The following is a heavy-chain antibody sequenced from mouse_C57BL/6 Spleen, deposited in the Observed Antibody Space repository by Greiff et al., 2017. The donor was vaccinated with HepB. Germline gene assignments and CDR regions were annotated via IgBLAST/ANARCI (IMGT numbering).Heavy chain of an antibody. CDR1: GYTFTDYY. CDR3: ARFHYNAFAY. CDR2: INPKNGGT. D-gene: IGHD1-3*01. J-gene: IGHJ3*01. V-gene: IGHV1-26*01. Sequence: EVQLQQSGPELVKPGASVKISCKASGYTFTDYYMNWVKQSHGKSLEWIGDINPKNGGTSYNQKFKGKATLTVDKSSSTAYMELRSLTSEDSAVYYCARFHYNAFAYWGQGTLVTVSA.